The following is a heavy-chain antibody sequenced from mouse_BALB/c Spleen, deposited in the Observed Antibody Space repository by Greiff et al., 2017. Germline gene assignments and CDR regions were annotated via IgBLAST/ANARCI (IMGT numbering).Heavy chain of an antibody. CDR3: ARPSHYYGSSYWYFDV. D-gene: IGHD1-1*01. CDR1: GFTFSSYT. Sequence: EVQVVESGGGLVQPGGSLKLSCAASGFTFSSYTMSWVRQTPEKRLEWVAYISNGGGSTYYPDTVKGRFTISRDNAKNTLYLQMSSLKSEDTAMYYCARPSHYYGSSYWYFDVWGAGTTVTVSS. CDR2: ISNGGGST. J-gene: IGHJ1*01. V-gene: IGHV5-12-2*01.